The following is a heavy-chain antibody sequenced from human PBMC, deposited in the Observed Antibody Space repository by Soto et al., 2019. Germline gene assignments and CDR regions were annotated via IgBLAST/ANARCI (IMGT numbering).Heavy chain of an antibody. D-gene: IGHD1-26*01. CDR2: ISYDGSNK. J-gene: IGHJ4*02. V-gene: IGHV3-30*03. CDR1: GFTFSSYG. Sequence: GGSLRLSCAASGFTFSSYGMHWVRQAPGKGLEWVAVISYDGSNKYYADSVKGRFTISRDNSKNTLYLQVNSLRAEDTAVYYCARVGVGATHPIDYWGQGTLVTVSS. CDR3: ARVGVGATHPIDY.